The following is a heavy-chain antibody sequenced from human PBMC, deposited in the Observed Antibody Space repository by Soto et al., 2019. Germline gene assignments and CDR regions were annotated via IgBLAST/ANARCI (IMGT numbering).Heavy chain of an antibody. CDR3: ASSSIVVVTAIYYYYGMDV. V-gene: IGHV1-18*01. D-gene: IGHD2-21*02. J-gene: IGHJ6*02. CDR2: ISAYNGNT. Sequence: ASVKVSCKASGYTFTSYGISWVRQAPGKGLEWMGWISAYNGNTNYAQKLQGRVTMTTDTSTSTAYMELRSLRSDDTAVYYCASSSIVVVTAIYYYYGMDVWGQGTTVTVSS. CDR1: GYTFTSYG.